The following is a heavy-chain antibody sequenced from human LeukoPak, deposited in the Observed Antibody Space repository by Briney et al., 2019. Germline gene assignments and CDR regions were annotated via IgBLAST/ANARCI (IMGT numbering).Heavy chain of an antibody. Sequence: WESLKISCKGSGYSFTSYWIGWVRQMPGKGLEWMGIIYPGDSDTRYSPSFQGQVTISADKSISTAYLQWSSLKASDTAMYYCARRYRSSWYGYYFDYWGQGTLVTVSS. CDR3: ARRYRSSWYGYYFDY. CDR2: IYPGDSDT. D-gene: IGHD6-13*01. CDR1: GYSFTSYW. V-gene: IGHV5-51*01. J-gene: IGHJ4*02.